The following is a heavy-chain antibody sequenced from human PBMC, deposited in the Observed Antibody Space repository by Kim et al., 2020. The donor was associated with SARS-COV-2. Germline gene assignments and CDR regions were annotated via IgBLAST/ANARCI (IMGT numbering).Heavy chain of an antibody. CDR1: GYTFTSYG. Sequence: ASVKVSCKASGYTFTSYGISWVRQAPGQGLEWMGWISAYNGNTNYAQKLQGRVTMTTDTSTSTAYMELRSLRSDDTAVYYCARGARGDSSGYYYDYYGMDVWGQGTTVTVSS. CDR3: ARGARGDSSGYYYDYYGMDV. J-gene: IGHJ6*02. V-gene: IGHV1-18*01. CDR2: ISAYNGNT. D-gene: IGHD3-22*01.